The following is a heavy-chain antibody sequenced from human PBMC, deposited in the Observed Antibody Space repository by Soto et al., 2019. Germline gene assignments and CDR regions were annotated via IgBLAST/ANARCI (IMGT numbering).Heavy chain of an antibody. CDR1: GFTFSSYG. D-gene: IGHD5-12*01. CDR3: ARGRGYSGYDPSQYYYYGMDV. V-gene: IGHV3-33*01. CDR2: IWYDGSNK. J-gene: IGHJ6*02. Sequence: ESGGGVVQPGRSLRLSCAASGFTFSSYGMHWVRQAPGKGLEWVAVIWYDGSNKYYADSVKGRFTISRDNSKNTLYLQMNSLRAEDTAVYYCARGRGYSGYDPSQYYYYGMDVWGQGTTVTVSS.